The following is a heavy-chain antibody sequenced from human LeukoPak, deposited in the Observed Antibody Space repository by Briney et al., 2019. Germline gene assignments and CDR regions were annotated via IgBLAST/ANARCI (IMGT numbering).Heavy chain of an antibody. CDR3: ARAYCSSTSCYVWYFDL. V-gene: IGHV4-4*07. D-gene: IGHD2-2*01. J-gene: IGHJ2*01. CDR2: IYTSGST. Sequence: SETLSLTCTVSGGSISSYYWSWIRQPAGKGLEWIGRIYTSGSTNYTPSLKSRVTMSVDTSKNQFSLKLSSVTAADTAVYYCARAYCSSTSCYVWYFDLWGRGTLVTVSS. CDR1: GGSISSYY.